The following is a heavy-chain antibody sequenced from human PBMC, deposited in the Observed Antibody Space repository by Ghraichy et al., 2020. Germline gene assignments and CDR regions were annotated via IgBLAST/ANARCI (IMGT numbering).Heavy chain of an antibody. CDR3: ARAPHAFDV. CDR2: IYYTGSA. CDR1: GGSISSYY. J-gene: IGHJ3*01. V-gene: IGHV4-59*01. Sequence: SETLSLTCTVSGGSISSYYWSWIRQPPGKRLEWIGYIYYTGSANYNPSLKSRVTISVNTSNNQFSLKLTSVTAADTAVYYCARAPHAFDVWGQGTMVTVSS.